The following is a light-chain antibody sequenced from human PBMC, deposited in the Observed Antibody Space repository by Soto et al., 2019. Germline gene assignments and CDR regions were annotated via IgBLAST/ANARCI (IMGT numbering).Light chain of an antibody. CDR3: QQTRSYPST. CDR2: GAS. V-gene: IGKV3-15*01. Sequence: EIVFTQSPATLSLSPAERVTLSCRASQSVSSNLAWYQQKPGQAPRLLIDGASARANGIPARFSGSGSGTDFTLTISSLQAEDFATYYCQQTRSYPSTFGGGTKV. J-gene: IGKJ4*01. CDR1: QSVSSN.